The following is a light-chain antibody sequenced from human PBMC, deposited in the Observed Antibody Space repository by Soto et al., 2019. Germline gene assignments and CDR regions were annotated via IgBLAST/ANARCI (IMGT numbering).Light chain of an antibody. J-gene: IGKJ4*01. Sequence: EIVLTQSPGTLSLSPGERATLSCRASQSVTSTYLGWYQQKPGQAPRLLIYGASSRATGIPDRFSGSGSGTDFTLTISRLEPDDFATYYCQQYNGYSQLTFGGGTKVEIK. CDR2: GAS. V-gene: IGKV3-20*01. CDR1: QSVTSTY. CDR3: QQYNGYSQLT.